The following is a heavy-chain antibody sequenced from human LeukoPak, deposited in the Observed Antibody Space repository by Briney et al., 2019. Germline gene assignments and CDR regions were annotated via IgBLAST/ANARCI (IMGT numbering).Heavy chain of an antibody. D-gene: IGHD1-26*01. V-gene: IGHV3-23*01. CDR1: GFSLSPYG. CDR3: AKSGASPLYHMDV. Sequence: HPGGSLRLSCAASGFSLSPYGMNWVRQAPGRGLEWVSGITGSSGTAYYAGSVKGRFTISRDDSKITLYLQMSSLRVDDTAIYYCAKSGASPLYHMDVWGKGATVTVSS. CDR2: ITGSSGTA. J-gene: IGHJ6*03.